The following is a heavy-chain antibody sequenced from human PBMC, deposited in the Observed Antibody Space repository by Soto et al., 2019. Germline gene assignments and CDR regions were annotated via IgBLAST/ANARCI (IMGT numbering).Heavy chain of an antibody. D-gene: IGHD3-3*01. CDR2: TYYSGVP. CDR3: ARDQAPYHDSWSGSSRDGYYGMDV. V-gene: IGHV4-30-4*01. CDR1: GGSINSGNFC. Sequence: PSETLSLTXTVSGGSINSGNFCWGWIRQPPGKGLGWIGFTYYSGVPSYNPSLKSRVTISVDTSMNRFSLALTSVTAADTARYYCARDQAPYHDSWSGSSRDGYYGMDVWGQGITVTVSS. J-gene: IGHJ6*02.